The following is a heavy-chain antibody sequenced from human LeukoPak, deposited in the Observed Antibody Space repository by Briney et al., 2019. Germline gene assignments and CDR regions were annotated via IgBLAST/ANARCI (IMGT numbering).Heavy chain of an antibody. D-gene: IGHD3-3*01. CDR2: IDYSGST. V-gene: IGHV4-59*01. CDR3: ARSYYDFFYGMDV. Sequence: PPETLSLTCTVSGGSISSYYWSWIRQLPGKVLEWIGYIDYSGSTNYNPSLKSRVTISVDTSKSQFSLKLSSVTAADTAVYYCARSYYDFFYGMDVWGQGTTVTVSS. J-gene: IGHJ6*02. CDR1: GGSISSYY.